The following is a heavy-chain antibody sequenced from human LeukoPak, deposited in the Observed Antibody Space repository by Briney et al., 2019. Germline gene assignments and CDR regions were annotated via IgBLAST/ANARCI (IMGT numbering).Heavy chain of an antibody. CDR2: IYYSGST. CDR3: ARGVYDGFDY. D-gene: IGHD6-13*01. Sequence: SETLSLTCTVSGGSVSSGSYYCSWIRQPPGKGLEWIGYIYYSGSTNYNPSLKSRVTIPVDTSKNQFSLKLSSVTAADTAVYYCARGVYDGFDYWGQGTLVTVSS. V-gene: IGHV4-61*01. J-gene: IGHJ4*02. CDR1: GGSVSSGSYY.